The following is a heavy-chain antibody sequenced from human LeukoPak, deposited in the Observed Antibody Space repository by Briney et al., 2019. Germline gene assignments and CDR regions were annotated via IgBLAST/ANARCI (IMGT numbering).Heavy chain of an antibody. Sequence: ASVKVSCKASGYTFTSYYMHWVRQAPGQGLEWMGIINPSGGSTSYAQKFQGRVTITRNTSISTAYMELSSLRSEDTAVYYCARGLRFLEWLFDYWGQGTLVTVSS. CDR2: INPSGGST. CDR1: GYTFTSYY. D-gene: IGHD3-3*01. V-gene: IGHV1-46*01. CDR3: ARGLRFLEWLFDY. J-gene: IGHJ4*02.